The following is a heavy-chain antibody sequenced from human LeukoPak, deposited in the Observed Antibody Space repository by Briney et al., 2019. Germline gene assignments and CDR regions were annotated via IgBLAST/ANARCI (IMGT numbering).Heavy chain of an antibody. CDR1: GGSISSYY. D-gene: IGHD5-18*01. J-gene: IGHJ4*02. CDR2: IYYSGST. Sequence: SETLSLTCTVSGGSISSYYWSWIRQPPEKGLEWVGYIYYSGSTNYNPSLKSRVTISVDTSKNQFSLKLSSVTAADTAVYYCASGGYSYGYSDYWGQGTLVTVSS. CDR3: ASGGYSYGYSDY. V-gene: IGHV4-59*01.